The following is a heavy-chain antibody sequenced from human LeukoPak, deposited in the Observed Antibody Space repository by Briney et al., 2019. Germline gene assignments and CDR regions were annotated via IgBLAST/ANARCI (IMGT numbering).Heavy chain of an antibody. V-gene: IGHV3-43*02. CDR1: GLTFEDYA. D-gene: IGHD3-3*01. CDR2: ISGDGGST. CDR3: AKGGFWSGYYTREEYYYYYYMDV. J-gene: IGHJ6*03. Sequence: GGSLRLSCAASGLTFEDYAMHWVRQAPGKGLEWVSLISGDGGSTYYADSVKGRFTISRDNSKNSLYLQMNSLRTEDTALYYCAKGGFWSGYYTREEYYYYYYMDVWGKGTTVTVSS.